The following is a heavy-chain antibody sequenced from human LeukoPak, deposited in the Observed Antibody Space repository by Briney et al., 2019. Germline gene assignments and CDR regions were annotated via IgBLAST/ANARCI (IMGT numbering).Heavy chain of an antibody. CDR2: IYYSGST. Sequence: SETLSLTCTVSGGSISSYYWSWIRQPPGKGLERIGYIYYSGSTNYNPSLKSRVTISVDTSKNQFSLKLSSVTAADTAVYYCARTEYGSGSYIPFDYWGQGTLVTVSS. J-gene: IGHJ4*02. D-gene: IGHD3-10*01. V-gene: IGHV4-59*08. CDR3: ARTEYGSGSYIPFDY. CDR1: GGSISSYY.